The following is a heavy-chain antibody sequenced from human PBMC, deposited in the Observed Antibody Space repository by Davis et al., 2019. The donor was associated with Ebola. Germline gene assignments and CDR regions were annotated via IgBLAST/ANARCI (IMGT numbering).Heavy chain of an antibody. Sequence: MPSETLSLTCTVSGGSISSYYWSWIRQPPGKGLEWIGYIYYSGSTNYNPSLKSRVTISVDTSKNQFSLKLSSVTAADTAVYYCARGFTYSSSWYGVRGMDVWGKGTTVTVSS. CDR1: GGSISSYY. CDR3: ARGFTYSSSWYGVRGMDV. J-gene: IGHJ6*04. D-gene: IGHD6-13*01. V-gene: IGHV4-59*01. CDR2: IYYSGST.